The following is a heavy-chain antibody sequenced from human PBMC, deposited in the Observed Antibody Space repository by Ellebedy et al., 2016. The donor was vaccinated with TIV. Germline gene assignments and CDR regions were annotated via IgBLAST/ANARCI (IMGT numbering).Heavy chain of an antibody. D-gene: IGHD2-15*01. CDR3: ARGPGIVVVVAAAPWFDP. J-gene: IGHJ5*02. CDR1: GGSISSGDYY. CDR2: IYYSGST. Sequence: MPSETLSLTCTVSGGSISSGDYYWSWIRQPPGKGLEWIGYIYYSGSTYYNPSLKSRVTISVDTSKNQFSLKLSSVTAADTAVYYCARGPGIVVVVAAAPWFDPWGQGTLVTVSS. V-gene: IGHV4-30-4*01.